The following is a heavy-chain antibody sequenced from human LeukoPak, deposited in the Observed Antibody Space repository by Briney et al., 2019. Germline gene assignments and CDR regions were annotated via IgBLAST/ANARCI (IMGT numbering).Heavy chain of an antibody. CDR3: AKDIGLHGMDV. CDR1: GFTFDDYA. V-gene: IGHV3-9*01. J-gene: IGHJ6*02. Sequence: PGGSLRLSCAASGFTFDDYAMHWVRQAPGKGLEWVSGISWNSGSIGYADSVKGRFTISRDNAKNSLYLQMNSLRAEDTALYYCAKDIGLHGMDVWGQGTMVTVSS. CDR2: ISWNSGSI. D-gene: IGHD3-10*01.